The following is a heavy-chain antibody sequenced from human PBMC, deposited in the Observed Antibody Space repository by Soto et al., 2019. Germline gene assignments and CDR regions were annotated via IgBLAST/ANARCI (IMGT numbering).Heavy chain of an antibody. Sequence: GGSLRLSCAASGFTFSSYAMSWVRQAPGKGLEWVSAISGSGGSTYYADSVKGRFPISRDNSKNTLYLQMNSLRAEDTAVYYCAKDPDYYGSGSYYLPWGQGTLVTVSS. CDR3: AKDPDYYGSGSYYLP. CDR1: GFTFSSYA. J-gene: IGHJ5*02. CDR2: ISGSGGST. D-gene: IGHD3-10*01. V-gene: IGHV3-23*01.